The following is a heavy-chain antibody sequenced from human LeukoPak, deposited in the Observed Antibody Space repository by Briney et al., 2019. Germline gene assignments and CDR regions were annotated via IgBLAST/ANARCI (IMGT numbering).Heavy chain of an antibody. J-gene: IGHJ5*02. CDR1: GFTFSKVW. CDR2: IKSKSDDGTR. V-gene: IGHV3-15*01. Sequence: TPGGSLRFSCEASGFTFSKVWMSWVRQAPGKGLEWVGRIKSKSDDGTRDYAPPVRGRFTISRDDSKSTVYLQMESLRSEDTGVYYCCGTRGDLWGQGTLVTVSS. CDR3: CGTRGDL. D-gene: IGHD1-14*01.